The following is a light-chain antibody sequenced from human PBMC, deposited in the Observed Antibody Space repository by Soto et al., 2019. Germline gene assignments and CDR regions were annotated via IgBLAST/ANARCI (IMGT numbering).Light chain of an antibody. V-gene: IGKV3-15*01. CDR3: QQYKDWPYT. CDR1: QSVISQ. J-gene: IGKJ2*01. CDR2: GAS. Sequence: EIVMTQSPATLSVSPGERATLSCRASQSVISQLAWYHQSPGQAPRLLIYGASTRARGIPARFGGSGSGTEFTLTISTLQSEDFAVYYCQQYKDWPYTFGQGTKLEIK.